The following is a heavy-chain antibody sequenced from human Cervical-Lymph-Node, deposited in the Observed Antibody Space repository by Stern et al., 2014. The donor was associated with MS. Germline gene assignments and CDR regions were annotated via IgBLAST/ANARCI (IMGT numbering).Heavy chain of an antibody. J-gene: IGHJ3*02. CDR1: GFSLSTSGMR. D-gene: IGHD3-10*02. V-gene: IGHV2-70*04. CDR2: IDWDDDK. CDR3: ARMGVRGAFDI. Sequence: QITLKESGPALVKPTQTLTLTCTFSGFSLSTSGMRVSWIRQPPGKALEWLARIDWDDDKFYSTSMKTRITIHQDTSKHTVVLTMTNIDPVDTATYYCARMGVRGAFDIWGQGTMVTVSS.